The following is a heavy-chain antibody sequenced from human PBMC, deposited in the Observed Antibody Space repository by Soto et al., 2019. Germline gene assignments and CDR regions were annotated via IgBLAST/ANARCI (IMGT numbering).Heavy chain of an antibody. CDR2: IYPGDSDA. D-gene: IGHD3-22*01. CDR1: GYSFATYW. Sequence: VQLLQSGAEVKKSGESLKISCKGSGYSFATYWIGWVRQTPGEGLQWMGIIYPGDSDARYSPSFQGQVTFSSDTSISTAYLQWSSLKASDTAVYYCARLAGSRDSYGRHYFDYWGQGTLVTVSS. CDR3: ARLAGSRDSYGRHYFDY. V-gene: IGHV5-51*03. J-gene: IGHJ4*02.